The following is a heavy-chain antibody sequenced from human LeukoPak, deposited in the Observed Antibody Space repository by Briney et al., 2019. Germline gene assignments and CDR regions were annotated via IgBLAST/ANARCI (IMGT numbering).Heavy chain of an antibody. CDR1: GFTFSSYW. Sequence: GGSLSLSCVASGFTFSSYWMHWVRQAPGKGLEWVSGISGSGVTTPYADSVKGRSTSSRDNSKKTLYLQMNSLRADDTAVYYCAKDHRGYYDSVIDVDYWGQGTLVTASS. J-gene: IGHJ4*02. D-gene: IGHD3-22*01. V-gene: IGHV3-23*01. CDR3: AKDHRGYYDSVIDVDY. CDR2: ISGSGVTT.